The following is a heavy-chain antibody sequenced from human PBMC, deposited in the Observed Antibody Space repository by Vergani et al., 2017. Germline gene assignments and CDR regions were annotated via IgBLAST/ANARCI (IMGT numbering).Heavy chain of an antibody. D-gene: IGHD6-25*01. V-gene: IGHV1-2*02. Sequence: QVQLVQSGAEVKKPGASVKVSCKASGYTFTGYYMHWVRQAPGQGLEWMGWINPNSGGTNYAQKFQGRVTMTRNTSISTAYMELSSLRSEDTAVYYCARRRLRDDNWFDPWGQGTLVTVSS. CDR3: ARRRLRDDNWFDP. CDR2: INPNSGGT. CDR1: GYTFTGYY. J-gene: IGHJ5*02.